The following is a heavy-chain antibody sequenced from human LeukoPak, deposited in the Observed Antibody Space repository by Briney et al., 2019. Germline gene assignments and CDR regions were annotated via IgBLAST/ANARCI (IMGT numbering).Heavy chain of an antibody. CDR3: AGVRTYYYDSSGFREAFDT. V-gene: IGHV1-8*01. CDR2: MNPNSGNT. CDR1: GYTFTSYD. D-gene: IGHD3-22*01. Sequence: ASVKVSCKASGYTFTSYDINWVRQATGQGLEWMGWMNPNSGNTGYAQKFQGRVTMTRNTSISTAYVELSSLRSEDTAVYYCAGVRTYYYDSSGFREAFDTWGQGTMVTVSS. J-gene: IGHJ3*02.